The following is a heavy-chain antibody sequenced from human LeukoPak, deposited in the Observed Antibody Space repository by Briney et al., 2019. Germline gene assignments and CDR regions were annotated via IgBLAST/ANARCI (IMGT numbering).Heavy chain of an antibody. V-gene: IGHV3-23*01. CDR2: ISGSGGST. CDR3: ANPPSRYYYDSSGYDADP. Sequence: GGSLRLSCAASGFTFSSYAMSWVRQAPGKGLEWVSAISGSGGSTYYADSVEGRFTISRDNSKNTLYLQMNSLRAEDTAVYYCANPPSRYYYDSSGYDADPWGQGTLVTVSS. D-gene: IGHD3-22*01. J-gene: IGHJ5*02. CDR1: GFTFSSYA.